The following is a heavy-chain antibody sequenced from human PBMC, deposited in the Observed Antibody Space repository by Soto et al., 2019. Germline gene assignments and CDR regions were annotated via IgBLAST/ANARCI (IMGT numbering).Heavy chain of an antibody. CDR1: GYTFTSYD. D-gene: IGHD3-22*01. CDR2: MNPNSGNT. CDR3: ARAHYYDSSGYYPNFDY. Sequence: QVQLVQSGAEVKKPGASVKVSCKASGYTFTSYDINWVRQATGQGLEWMGWMNPNSGNTGYAQKFQGRVTMTRNTSISTAYMELSSMRSEDTAVYYFARAHYYDSSGYYPNFDYWGQGTLVTVSS. J-gene: IGHJ4*02. V-gene: IGHV1-8*01.